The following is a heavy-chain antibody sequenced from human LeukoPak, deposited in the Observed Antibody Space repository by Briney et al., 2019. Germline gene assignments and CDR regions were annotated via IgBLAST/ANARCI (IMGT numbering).Heavy chain of an antibody. D-gene: IGHD3-10*01. CDR2: ISSNGGST. CDR1: GFTFSSYA. Sequence: PGGSLRLSCAASGFTFSSYAMHWVRQAPGRGLEYVSAISSNGGSTYYANSVKGRFTISRDNSKNTLYLQMGSLRAEDMAVYYCARAMVLDAFDIWGQGTMVTVSP. V-gene: IGHV3-64*01. CDR3: ARAMVLDAFDI. J-gene: IGHJ3*02.